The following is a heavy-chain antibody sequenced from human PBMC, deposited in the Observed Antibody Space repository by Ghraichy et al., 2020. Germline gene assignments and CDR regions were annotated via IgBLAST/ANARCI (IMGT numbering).Heavy chain of an antibody. D-gene: IGHD6-19*01. Sequence: GGSLRLSCAASGFTFSSYAMSWVRQAPGKGLEWVSAISGSGGSTYYADSVKGRFTISRDNSKNTLYLQMNSLRAEDTAVYYCAKGSGGLLTKQWLDYWGQGTLVTVSS. CDR2: ISGSGGST. V-gene: IGHV3-23*01. J-gene: IGHJ4*02. CDR1: GFTFSSYA. CDR3: AKGSGGLLTKQWLDY.